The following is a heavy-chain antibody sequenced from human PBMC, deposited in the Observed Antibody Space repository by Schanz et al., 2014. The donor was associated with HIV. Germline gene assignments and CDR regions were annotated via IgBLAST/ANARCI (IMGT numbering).Heavy chain of an antibody. J-gene: IGHJ4*02. CDR3: VRGVIYYDSGSYYNYFDY. D-gene: IGHD3-10*01. CDR2: ITPTSGTA. Sequence: QVQLVQSGAEVKKPGSSVRVSCKASGETFSNYVISWVRQAPGQGLEWMGGITPTSGTANYAQKFQGRVTMTADKSTSAAYMELSSLRSEDTAVYYCVRGVIYYDSGSYYNYFDYWGQGTLVTVSS. CDR1: GETFSNYV. V-gene: IGHV1-69*06.